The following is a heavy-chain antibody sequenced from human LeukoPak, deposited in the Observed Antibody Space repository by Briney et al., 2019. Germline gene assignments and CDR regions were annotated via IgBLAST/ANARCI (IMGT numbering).Heavy chain of an antibody. J-gene: IGHJ4*02. CDR3: AKIPQRGYDFWSGYYKYFDY. V-gene: IGHV3-23*01. Sequence: GGSLRLSCAASRFTFSRYDMSWVRQAPGKGLEWVSTISGSGGSTYFADSVKGRFTISRDNSKNTLYLQMNSLRAEDTAVYYCAKIPQRGYDFWSGYYKYFDYWGQGTLVTVSS. CDR1: RFTFSRYD. D-gene: IGHD3-3*01. CDR2: ISGSGGST.